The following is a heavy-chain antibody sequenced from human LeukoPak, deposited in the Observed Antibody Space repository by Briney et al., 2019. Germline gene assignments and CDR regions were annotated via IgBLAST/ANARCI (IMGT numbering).Heavy chain of an antibody. D-gene: IGHD6-19*01. Sequence: GGSLRLSCAVSGFTFKLYWMHWVRQAPGKGLEWVSYISSGSTTIYYADSVKGRFTISRDNSKNTLYLQMNSLRAEDTAVYYCARGKGVGSGWYGAGYWGQGTLVTVSS. CDR2: ISSGSTTI. CDR3: ARGKGVGSGWYGAGY. V-gene: IGHV3-48*01. J-gene: IGHJ4*02. CDR1: GFTFKLYW.